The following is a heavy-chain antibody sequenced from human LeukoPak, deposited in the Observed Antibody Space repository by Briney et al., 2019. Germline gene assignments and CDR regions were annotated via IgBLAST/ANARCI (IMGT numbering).Heavy chain of an antibody. V-gene: IGHV4-34*01. CDR1: GGSLSGYY. CDR2: INHSGST. CDR3: ARGALWFGESY. Sequence: SEALSLTCAVYGGSLSGYYWTWIRQSPGKGLEWIGEINHSGSTNYNPSLKSRVTISVDTSKNQFSLKLSSVTAADTAVYYCARGALWFGESYWGQGTLVTVSS. J-gene: IGHJ4*02. D-gene: IGHD3-10*01.